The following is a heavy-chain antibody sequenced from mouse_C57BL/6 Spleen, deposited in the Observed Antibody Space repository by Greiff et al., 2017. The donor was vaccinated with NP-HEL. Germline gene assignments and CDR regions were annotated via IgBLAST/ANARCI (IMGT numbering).Heavy chain of an antibody. V-gene: IGHV1-54*01. CDR1: GYAFTNYL. CDR2: INPGSGGT. Sequence: VQLQQSGAELVRPGTSVKVSCTASGYAFTNYLIEWVKQRPGQGLEWIGVINPGSGGTNYNEKFKGKATLTADKSSSTAYMQLSSLTSEDSAVYFCARAATTYYFDDWGKGTTLTVSS. J-gene: IGHJ2*01. D-gene: IGHD1-1*01. CDR3: ARAATTYYFDD.